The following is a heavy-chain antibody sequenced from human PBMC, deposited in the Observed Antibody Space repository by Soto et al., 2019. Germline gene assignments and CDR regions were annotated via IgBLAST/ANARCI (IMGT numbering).Heavy chain of an antibody. V-gene: IGHV1-8*01. D-gene: IGHD3-10*01. J-gene: IGHJ6*02. CDR2: MNPNSGNT. CDR3: ARGGGELLWFGSTYYYYYGMDV. Sequence: GASVKVSCKASGSTFTSYDINWVRQATGQGLEWMGWMNPNSGNTGYAQKFQGRVTMTRNTSISTAYMELSSLRSEDTAVYYCARGGGELLWFGSTYYYYYGMDVWGQGTTVTVSS. CDR1: GSTFTSYD.